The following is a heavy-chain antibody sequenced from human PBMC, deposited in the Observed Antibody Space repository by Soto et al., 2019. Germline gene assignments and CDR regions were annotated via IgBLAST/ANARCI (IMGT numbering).Heavy chain of an antibody. CDR3: ARRPRMPVVAAIWFDY. Sequence: SETLSLTCTVSGGSISSSSYYWGWIRQPPGKGLEWIGSIYYSGSTYYNPSLKSRVTISVDTSKNQFSLKLSSVTAADTAVYYCARRPRMPVVAAIWFDYWGQGTLVTVSS. D-gene: IGHD2-15*01. V-gene: IGHV4-39*01. CDR2: IYYSGST. CDR1: GGSISSSSYY. J-gene: IGHJ4*02.